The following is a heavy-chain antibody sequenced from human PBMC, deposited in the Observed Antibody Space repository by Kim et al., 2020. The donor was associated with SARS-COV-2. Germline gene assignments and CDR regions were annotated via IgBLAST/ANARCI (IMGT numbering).Heavy chain of an antibody. D-gene: IGHD3-22*01. CDR3: AKDLGSSGY. Sequence: GESLRLSCAASGFTFSSYGMHWVRQAPGKGLEWVAVISYDGSNKYYADSVKGRFTISRDNSKNTLYLQMNSLRAEDTAVYYCAKDLGSSGYWGQGTLVTVSS. CDR2: ISYDGSNK. J-gene: IGHJ4*02. CDR1: GFTFSSYG. V-gene: IGHV3-30*18.